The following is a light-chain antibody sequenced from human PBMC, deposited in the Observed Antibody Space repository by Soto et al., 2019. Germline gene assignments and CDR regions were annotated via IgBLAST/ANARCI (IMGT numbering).Light chain of an antibody. CDR1: SSDIGAYNY. CDR2: EVS. Sequence: QSALTQPPSASGSPGQSVTISCTGTSSDIGAYNYVSWYQQHPVKAPKLIMSEVSKRHSGVPDRFSGSKSGNTASLTVSWLQAEGEADYFCSSSAGFSNLVFGGGTKLTVL. V-gene: IGLV2-8*01. J-gene: IGLJ2*01. CDR3: SSSAGFSNLV.